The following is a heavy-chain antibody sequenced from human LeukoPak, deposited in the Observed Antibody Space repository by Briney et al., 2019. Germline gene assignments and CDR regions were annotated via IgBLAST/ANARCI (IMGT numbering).Heavy chain of an antibody. Sequence: SETLSLTCTVSGGSISGYYWHWIRQPPGKGLEWIGYISYSGSTNYNPSLKSQVTISVDTSKNQFSLKLSSVTAADTAVYYCARQPYSSSRGYFDYWGQGTLVTVSS. D-gene: IGHD6-13*01. CDR1: GGSISGYY. CDR3: ARQPYSSSRGYFDY. J-gene: IGHJ4*02. V-gene: IGHV4-59*08. CDR2: ISYSGST.